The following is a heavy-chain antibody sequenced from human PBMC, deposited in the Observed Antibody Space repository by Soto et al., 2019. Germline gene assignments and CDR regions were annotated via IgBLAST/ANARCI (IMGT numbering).Heavy chain of an antibody. CDR3: ASGGNWFDP. Sequence: ETLSLTCNVSGGSISNYYWTWVRQSPEKGLEWIGYMYYNGNINYNPSLKSRVTISIDTSKNQFSLTLKSVTAADTAVYYCASGGNWFDPWGQGVLVTVSS. CDR2: MYYNGNI. D-gene: IGHD3-16*01. J-gene: IGHJ5*02. CDR1: GGSISNYY. V-gene: IGHV4-59*01.